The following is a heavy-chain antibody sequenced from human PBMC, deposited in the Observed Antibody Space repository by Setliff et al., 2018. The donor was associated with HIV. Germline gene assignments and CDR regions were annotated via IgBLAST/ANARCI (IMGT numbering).Heavy chain of an antibody. CDR1: GDSVSRSNYY. D-gene: IGHD5-18*01. J-gene: IGHJ4*02. V-gene: IGHV4-39*01. Sequence: SETLSLTCTVSGDSVSRSNYYWAWIRQPPGKGLVWIRSIDYNEITYYNPSLKSRVTISVDTSKNQFSLRLTSVTAADTAVYYCARNTRAEDFDYWCQGTLVTVSS. CDR2: IDYNEIT. CDR3: ARNTRAEDFDY.